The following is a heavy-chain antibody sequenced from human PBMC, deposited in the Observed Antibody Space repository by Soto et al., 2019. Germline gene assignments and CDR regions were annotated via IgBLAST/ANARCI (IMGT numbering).Heavy chain of an antibody. J-gene: IGHJ4*02. V-gene: IGHV3-53*01. CDR3: VAHRGNSLDS. D-gene: IGHD1-1*01. CDR2: IYTDGRT. CDR1: GFTVNSNY. Sequence: EVQLVESGGGLIQPGGSLRVACAASGFTVNSNYMGWVRQAPGKGLEWISFIYTDGRTYYADSVKGRFTFSRDNSKNTLYLQMNSLRAEDTAVYYCVAHRGNSLDSWGQGTLVTVSS.